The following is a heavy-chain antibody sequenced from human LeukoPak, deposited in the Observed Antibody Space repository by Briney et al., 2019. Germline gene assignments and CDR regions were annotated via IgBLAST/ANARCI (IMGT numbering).Heavy chain of an antibody. V-gene: IGHV1-2*06. J-gene: IGHJ5*02. D-gene: IGHD2-15*01. Sequence: ASVKVSCKAAGYTFTGYDMFWVRQAPGQGLEWMGRMNPNSSGTNYAQTFQGRVTMTRDTSISTAYMQLSRLRSDDTAVYYCARGYCSGGSCYSVENWFDPWGQGTLVTVSS. CDR2: MNPNSSGT. CDR3: ARGYCSGGSCYSVENWFDP. CDR1: GYTFTGYD.